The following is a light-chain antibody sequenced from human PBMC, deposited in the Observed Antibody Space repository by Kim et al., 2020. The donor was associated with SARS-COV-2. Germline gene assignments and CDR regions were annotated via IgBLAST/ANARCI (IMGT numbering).Light chain of an antibody. CDR3: SAWDSSLSAWV. V-gene: IGLV10-54*01. CDR2: RNN. J-gene: IGLJ3*02. CDR1: RNDVGSGG. Sequence: ETATMTCTGNRNDVGSGGAAWLQPHQGPPPKLLSYRNNIRPSGISESVSASRSGNTASLTITGLQPEDEADCDCSAWDSSLSAWVFGGGTQLTVL.